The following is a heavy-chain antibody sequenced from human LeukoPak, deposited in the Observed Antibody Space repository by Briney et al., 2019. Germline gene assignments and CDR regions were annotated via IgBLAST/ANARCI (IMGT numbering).Heavy chain of an antibody. D-gene: IGHD6-13*01. Sequence: PGGSLRLSCAASGFTFSSYAMHWVRQAPGKGLEYVSAIGSNGGSTYYANSVKGRFTISRDNSKNTLYLQMGSLRAEDMAVYYCARVFSSSWDYYFDYWGQGTLVTVSS. CDR3: ARVFSSSWDYYFDY. CDR2: IGSNGGST. CDR1: GFTFSSYA. J-gene: IGHJ4*02. V-gene: IGHV3-64*01.